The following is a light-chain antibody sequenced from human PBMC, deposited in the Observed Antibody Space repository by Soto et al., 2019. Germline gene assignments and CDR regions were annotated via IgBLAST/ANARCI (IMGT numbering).Light chain of an antibody. Sequence: QSALTQPASVSGSTGQSITISCTGTSSDVGGYNYVSWYQQHPGKAPKLMIYDVSNRPSGVSNRFSGSKSGITASLTISGLQAEDEADYYCSSYTSSSSYVFGTGTKLTVL. V-gene: IGLV2-14*01. CDR1: SSDVGGYNY. CDR3: SSYTSSSSYV. CDR2: DVS. J-gene: IGLJ1*01.